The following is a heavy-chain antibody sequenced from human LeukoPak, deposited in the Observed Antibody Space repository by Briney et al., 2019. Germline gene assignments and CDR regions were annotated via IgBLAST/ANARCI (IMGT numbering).Heavy chain of an antibody. CDR3: AREAVYGDYRYRMDV. D-gene: IGHD4-17*01. CDR2: IYYSGST. CDR1: GGSISSYY. J-gene: IGHJ6*02. Sequence: SETLSLTCTVSGGSISSYYWSWIRQPPGKGLEWIGYIYYSGSTNYNPSLKSRVTISVDTSKNQFSLKLSSVTAADTAVYYCAREAVYGDYRYRMDVWGQGTTVTVSS. V-gene: IGHV4-59*01.